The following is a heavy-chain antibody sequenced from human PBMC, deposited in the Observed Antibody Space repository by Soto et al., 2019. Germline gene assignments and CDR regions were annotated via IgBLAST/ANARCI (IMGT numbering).Heavy chain of an antibody. D-gene: IGHD1-26*01. CDR2: ISSNGGST. CDR3: ARDGGSYYLDY. CDR1: GFTFSSYA. J-gene: IGHJ4*02. V-gene: IGHV3-64*01. Sequence: EVQLVESGGGLVQPGGSLRLSCAASGFTFSSYAMHWVRQAPGKGLEYVSAISSNGGSTYYANSVKGRFTISRDNSKNTPYLQMGSLRAEDMAVYYCARDGGSYYLDYWGQGTLVTVSS.